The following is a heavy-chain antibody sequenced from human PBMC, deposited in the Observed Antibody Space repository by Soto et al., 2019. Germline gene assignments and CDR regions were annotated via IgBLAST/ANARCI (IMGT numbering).Heavy chain of an antibody. CDR1: GFTFSSYA. J-gene: IGHJ6*02. V-gene: IGHV3-23*01. CDR2: ISGSGGST. Sequence: PGGSLRLSCAASGFTFSSYAMSWVRQAPGKGLEWVSAISGSGGSTYYADSVKGRFTISRDNSKNTLYLQMNSLSAEDTAVYYCAKVVASYYYGMDVWGQGTTVTVSS. CDR3: AKVVASYYYGMDV.